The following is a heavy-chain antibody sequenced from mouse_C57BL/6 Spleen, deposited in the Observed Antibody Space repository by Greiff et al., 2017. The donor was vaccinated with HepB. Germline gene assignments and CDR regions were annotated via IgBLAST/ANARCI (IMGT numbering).Heavy chain of an antibody. D-gene: IGHD2-1*01. CDR3: ARLYSYYFDY. CDR2: IDPSDSDT. J-gene: IGHJ2*01. Sequence: VQLQQSGAELVRPGSSVKLSCKASGYTFTSYWMHWVKQRPIQGLEWIGNIDPSDSDTHYNQKFKDKATLTLDKSSSTAYMQLSSLSSEDSAVYYGARLYSYYFDYWGQGTTLTVSS. V-gene: IGHV1-52*01. CDR1: GYTFTSYW.